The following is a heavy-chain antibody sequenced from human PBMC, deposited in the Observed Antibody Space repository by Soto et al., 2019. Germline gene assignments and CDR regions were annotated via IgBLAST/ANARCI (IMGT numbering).Heavy chain of an antibody. CDR1: GGTFSSYA. CDR3: ARCIXXRPXXXXLXCPSDV. CDR2: IIPIFGTA. V-gene: IGHV1-69*12. D-gene: IGHD6-6*01. J-gene: IGHJ6*02. Sequence: QVQLVQSGAEVKKPGSSXXVSCKASGGTFSSYAISWVRQAPGQGLEWMGGIIPIFGTANYAQKFQGRVTITADESTSTAYMELSSLRSEDTAVYYCARCIXXRPXXXXLXCPSDVWGQGTTVTVSS.